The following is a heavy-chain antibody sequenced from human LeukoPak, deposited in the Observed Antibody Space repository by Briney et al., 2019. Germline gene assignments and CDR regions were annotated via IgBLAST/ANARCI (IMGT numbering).Heavy chain of an antibody. J-gene: IGHJ4*02. CDR1: GYSISSGYY. V-gene: IGHV4-38-2*02. CDR2: IYHSGST. CDR3: ARLSAWSHGADY. D-gene: IGHD6-19*01. Sequence: SETLSLTCTVSGYSISSGYYWGWIRQPPGKGLEWIGSIYHSGSTYYNPSLKSRVTISVDTSKNQFSLKLSSVTAADTAVYYCARLSAWSHGADYWGQGTLVTVSS.